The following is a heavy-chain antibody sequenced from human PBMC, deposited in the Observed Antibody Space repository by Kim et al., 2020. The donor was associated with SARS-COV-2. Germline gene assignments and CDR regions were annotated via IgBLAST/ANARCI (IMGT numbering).Heavy chain of an antibody. CDR3: AATPSYCGGYCFEDAFDT. D-gene: IGHD2-21*02. J-gene: IGHJ3*02. V-gene: IGHV1-2*06. CDR1: GYTFTAQW. Sequence: ASVKVYCKASGYTFTAQWMHWVRQAPGPGLEWMGRINPNNGHAEYADRFQDRVSLTRDTYINTAYMDLDPLTSADTAVYFGAATPSYCGGYCFEDAFDTWGQGTEVTVSS. CDR2: INPNNGHA.